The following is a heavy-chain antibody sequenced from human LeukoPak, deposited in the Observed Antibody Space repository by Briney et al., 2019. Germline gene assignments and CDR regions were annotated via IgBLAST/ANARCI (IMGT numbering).Heavy chain of an antibody. V-gene: IGHV4-39*02. CDR1: GDSISRSTYY. J-gene: IGHJ4*02. CDR3: ARSSGTGTFSY. Sequence: SETLSLTCTVSGDSISRSTYYWAWIRQPPGKGLEWIGSVYYGRSPYFNPSLESRATISVDTSKNHFSLKMSSVTAADTAVYYCARSSGTGTFSYWGQGTLVTVSP. CDR2: VYYGRSP. D-gene: IGHD6-25*01.